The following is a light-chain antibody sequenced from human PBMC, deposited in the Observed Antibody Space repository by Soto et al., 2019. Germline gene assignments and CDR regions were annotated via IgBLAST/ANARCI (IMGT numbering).Light chain of an antibody. CDR2: AVS. Sequence: IVMTQTPLSLSVTPGQPASISCKSSQSLLQSDGNTYLYWYLQKPGQPPQLLIYAVSNRFSGVPDRFSGSGSGTDFTLTISSLQAEDVAVYYCQQYYTIPLTFGGGTQVEIK. J-gene: IGKJ4*01. CDR1: QSLLQSDGNTY. CDR3: QQYYTIPLT. V-gene: IGKV2D-29*01.